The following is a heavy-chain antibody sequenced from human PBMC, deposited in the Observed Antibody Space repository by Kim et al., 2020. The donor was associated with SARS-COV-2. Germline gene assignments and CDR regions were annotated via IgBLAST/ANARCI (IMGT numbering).Heavy chain of an antibody. CDR3: AREKYSTMYYFDY. D-gene: IGHD6-6*01. J-gene: IGHJ4*02. V-gene: IGHV1-69*01. Sequence: QRFQGSVTITADESTSTAYMELSRLRSEDTAVYYCAREKYSTMYYFDYWGQGTLVTVSS.